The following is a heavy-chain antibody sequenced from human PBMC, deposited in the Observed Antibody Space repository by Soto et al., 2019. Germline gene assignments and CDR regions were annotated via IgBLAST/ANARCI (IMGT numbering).Heavy chain of an antibody. V-gene: IGHV3-21*01. Sequence: PGGSLSLSCAASGIAFRTDTVGWVRQAPGKGLECVSFISSSSTYIYYADSVKGRFTIPRANAKNSLYLQMNSSSADDTAVYYCASVTGRGIVATISYSSEYRGQGT. CDR2: ISSSSTYI. CDR3: ASVTGRGIVATISYSSEY. D-gene: IGHD5-12*01. CDR1: GIAFRTDT. J-gene: IGHJ4*02.